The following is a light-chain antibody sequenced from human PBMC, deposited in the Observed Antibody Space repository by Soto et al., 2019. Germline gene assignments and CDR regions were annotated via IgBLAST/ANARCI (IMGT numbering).Light chain of an antibody. CDR3: QQSHNWPRT. Sequence: DIQMTQSPSTLSASVGDRVTITCRASQSISSWLAWYQQKPGKAPKLLIYKASSLESGVPARFSGSGSGTDFTLTISSLEPEDFAVYYCQQSHNWPRTFGQGTKVDVK. CDR2: KAS. J-gene: IGKJ1*01. V-gene: IGKV1-5*03. CDR1: QSISSW.